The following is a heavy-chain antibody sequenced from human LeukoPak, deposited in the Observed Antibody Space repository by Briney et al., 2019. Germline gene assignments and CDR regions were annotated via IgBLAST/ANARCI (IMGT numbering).Heavy chain of an antibody. J-gene: IGHJ3*01. V-gene: IGHV1-46*01. Sequence: ASVKVSCKASGYIFTSYNIYWVRQAPGQGLEWMGIINPSGGTTNYAQKFKGRVTMTRDTSTSTVYMELSSLRSEDTAVFYCARALVYDNNGGDVFDFWGQGTMVTVSS. CDR1: GYIFTSYN. D-gene: IGHD3-22*01. CDR2: INPSGGTT. CDR3: ARALVYDNNGGDVFDF.